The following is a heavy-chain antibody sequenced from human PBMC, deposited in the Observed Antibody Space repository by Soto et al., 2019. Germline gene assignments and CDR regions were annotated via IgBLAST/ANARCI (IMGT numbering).Heavy chain of an antibody. D-gene: IGHD6-13*01. CDR3: ARLLGAAAGYAFDI. V-gene: IGHV4-59*08. CDR2: LYYSESA. Sequence: SETLSLTCTVSGGSIRRYYWSCLRQPPGKGLEWIGHLYYSESANYSLSLKSRVTISVDTYKNQFSLRLRSVTAADTAVYYCARLLGAAAGYAFDICGQGTMVTVSS. J-gene: IGHJ3*02. CDR1: GGSIRRYY.